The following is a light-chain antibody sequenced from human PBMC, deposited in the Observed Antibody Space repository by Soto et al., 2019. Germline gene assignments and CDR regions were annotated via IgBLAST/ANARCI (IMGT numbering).Light chain of an antibody. CDR2: LGS. J-gene: IGKJ5*01. V-gene: IGKV2-28*01. CDR3: MQAVETPPFT. CDR1: QSLLHRNGYNY. Sequence: DIVMTQSPLSLPVTPGEPASISCRSSQSLLHRNGYNYLDWYLQRPGQSPQLLIYLGSNRAAGVPDRFSGSGSGTDFTLKISRVEAEDVGVYYCMQAVETPPFTFGQGTRLEIK.